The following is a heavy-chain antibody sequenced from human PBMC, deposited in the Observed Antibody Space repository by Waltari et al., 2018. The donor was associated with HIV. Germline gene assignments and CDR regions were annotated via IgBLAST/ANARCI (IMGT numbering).Heavy chain of an antibody. J-gene: IGHJ2*01. D-gene: IGHD3-16*01. CDR2: IGHDGSAK. CDR3: AREGYDYPNLYWHFDL. V-gene: IGHV3-30*03. CDR1: GFTFNTYG. Sequence: QVQLVESGGGVVQPGGSRRLSCAASGFTFNTYGIHWVRQAPGKGLEWVTVIGHDGSAKFYADSVKGRFTISRDNSKNTMYLQMNSLRAEDAAVYYCAREGYDYPNLYWHFDLWGRGTQVTVSS.